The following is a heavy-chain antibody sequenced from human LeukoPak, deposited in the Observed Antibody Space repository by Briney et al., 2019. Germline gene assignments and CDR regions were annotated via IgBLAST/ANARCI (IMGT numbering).Heavy chain of an antibody. V-gene: IGHV1-18*01. J-gene: IGHJ3*02. CDR2: INSYSGNT. CDR3: ARAGSSGYNDGFEI. Sequence: GASVMVSCKASGYTFTHYNINWVRQAPGQGLEWMGWINSYSGNTNYAQKLQGRVTMTTGTSTSTAYMEVRSLRSDDTALYYCARAGSSGYNDGFEIWGQGTMVTVSS. CDR1: GYTFTHYN. D-gene: IGHD3-22*01.